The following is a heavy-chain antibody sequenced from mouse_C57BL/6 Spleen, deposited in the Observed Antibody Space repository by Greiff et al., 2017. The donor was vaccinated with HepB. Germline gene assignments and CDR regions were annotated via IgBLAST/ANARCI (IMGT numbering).Heavy chain of an antibody. D-gene: IGHD4-1*01. J-gene: IGHJ2*01. CDR2: INPNNGGT. CDR3: ARRDWAYYFDY. Sequence: VQLKQSGPELVKPGASVKISCKASGYTFTDYYMNWVKQSHGKSLEWIGDINPNNGGTSYNQKFKGKATLTVDKSSSTAYMELRSLTSEDSAVYYCARRDWAYYFDYWGQGTTLTVSS. V-gene: IGHV1-26*01. CDR1: GYTFTDYY.